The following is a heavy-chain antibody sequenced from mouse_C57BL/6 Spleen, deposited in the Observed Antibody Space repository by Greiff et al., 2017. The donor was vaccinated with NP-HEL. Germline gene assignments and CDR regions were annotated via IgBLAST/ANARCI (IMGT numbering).Heavy chain of an antibody. CDR2: IYPRSGNT. V-gene: IGHV1-81*01. CDR1: GYTFTSYG. Sequence: VKLMESGAELARPGASVKLSCKASGYTFTSYGISWVKQRTGQGLEWIGEIYPRSGNTYYNEKFKGKATLTADKSSSTAYMELRSLTSEDSAVYFCARRWDGGYFDVWGTGTTVTVSS. J-gene: IGHJ1*03. D-gene: IGHD4-1*01. CDR3: ARRWDGGYFDV.